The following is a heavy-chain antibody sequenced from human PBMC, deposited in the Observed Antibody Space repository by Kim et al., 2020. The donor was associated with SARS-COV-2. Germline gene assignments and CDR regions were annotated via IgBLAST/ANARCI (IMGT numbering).Heavy chain of an antibody. CDR2: VSPKNDNT. CDR1: GYTFTSYG. CDR3: ARGRYYYASGSYWGAGENYYYGMDV. Sequence: ASVKVSCKASGYTFTSYGINWVRQAPGQGLEWMGWVSPKNDNTNYAQKLQGRVTMTTDTSTSTAYMELRSLRSDDTALYYCARGRYYYASGSYWGAGENYYYGMDVWGQGTTVTVSS. D-gene: IGHD3-10*01. J-gene: IGHJ6*02. V-gene: IGHV1-18*01.